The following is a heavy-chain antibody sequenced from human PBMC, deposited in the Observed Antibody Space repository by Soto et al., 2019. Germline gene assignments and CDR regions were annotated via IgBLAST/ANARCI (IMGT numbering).Heavy chain of an antibody. CDR1: GGSISSYY. V-gene: IGHV4-59*01. CDR3: ARGHYDFWSGYQNNYMDV. CDR2: IYYSGST. Sequence: SETLSLTCTVPGGSISSYYWSWIRQPPGKGLEWIGYIYYSGSTNYHPSLKSRVTISVDTSKNQFSLKLSSVTAADTAVYYCARGHYDFWSGYQNNYMDVWGKGTTVTVSS. D-gene: IGHD3-3*01. J-gene: IGHJ6*03.